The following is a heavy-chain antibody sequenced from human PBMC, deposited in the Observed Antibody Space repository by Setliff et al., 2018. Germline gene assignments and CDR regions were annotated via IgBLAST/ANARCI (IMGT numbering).Heavy chain of an antibody. CDR3: ARGPNLYGDLDS. CDR1: GGAISNYY. J-gene: IGHJ4*02. Sequence: SETLSLTCTVSGGAISNYYWSWIRQPPGKGLEWIGYIYSSGSTNYNPSLKSRVAISLDTSKSQFSLRLSSLTAADTAVYYCARGPNLYGDLDSWGLGTLVTVSS. V-gene: IGHV4-4*08. CDR2: IYSSGST. D-gene: IGHD4-17*01.